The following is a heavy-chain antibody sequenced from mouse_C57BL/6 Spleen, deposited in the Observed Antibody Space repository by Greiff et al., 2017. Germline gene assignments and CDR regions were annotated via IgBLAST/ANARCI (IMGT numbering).Heavy chain of an antibody. CDR3: ARRAYYSNYVGYFDV. Sequence: VHLVESGPELVKPGASVKLSCKASGYTFTSYDINWVKQRPGQGLEWIGWIYPRDGSTKYNEKFKGKATLTVDTSSSTAYMELHSLTSEDSAVYFCARRAYYSNYVGYFDVWGTGTTVTVSS. CDR2: IYPRDGST. V-gene: IGHV1-85*01. J-gene: IGHJ1*03. D-gene: IGHD2-5*01. CDR1: GYTFTSYD.